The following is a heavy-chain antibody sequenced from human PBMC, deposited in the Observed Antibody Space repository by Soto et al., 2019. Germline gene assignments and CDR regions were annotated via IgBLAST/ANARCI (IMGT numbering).Heavy chain of an antibody. CDR2: IYYSGST. CDR3: ARGIPNEGMWYFDY. CDR1: GGSISSYY. Sequence: SETLSLTCTVSGGSISSYYWSWIRQPPGKGLEWIGYIYYSGSTNYNPSLKSRVTISVDTSKNQFSLKLSSVTAADTAVYYCARGIPNEGMWYFDYWGQGTLVTVSS. D-gene: IGHD5-18*01. V-gene: IGHV4-59*01. J-gene: IGHJ4*02.